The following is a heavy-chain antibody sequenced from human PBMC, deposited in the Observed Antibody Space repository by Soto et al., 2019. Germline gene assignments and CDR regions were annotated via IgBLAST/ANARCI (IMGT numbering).Heavy chain of an antibody. CDR2: TSAYNGNT. Sequence: QVQLVQSGAEVKKPGASVKVSCKASGYTFTSYGISWVRQAPGQGLEWMGWTSAYNGNTNYAQKLQGRVTMTTDTSTSTAYMELRSLRSDDTAVYYCARDLQYYYDSSGYYSENNWFDPWGQGTLVTVSS. J-gene: IGHJ5*02. D-gene: IGHD3-22*01. CDR1: GYTFTSYG. V-gene: IGHV1-18*04. CDR3: ARDLQYYYDSSGYYSENNWFDP.